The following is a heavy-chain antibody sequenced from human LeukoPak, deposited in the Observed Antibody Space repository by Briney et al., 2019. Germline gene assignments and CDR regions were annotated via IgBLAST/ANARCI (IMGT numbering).Heavy chain of an antibody. Sequence: PGGSLRLSCAASGFTFSSYAMHWVRQAPGKGLEWVAVISYDGSNKYYADSVKGRFTISRDNSKNTLYLQMNSLRAEDTAVYYCAREGYCGGDCYSDYYYYYGMDVWGQGTTVTVSS. CDR2: ISYDGSNK. CDR1: GFTFSSYA. V-gene: IGHV3-30-3*01. CDR3: AREGYCGGDCYSDYYYYYGMDV. D-gene: IGHD2-21*02. J-gene: IGHJ6*02.